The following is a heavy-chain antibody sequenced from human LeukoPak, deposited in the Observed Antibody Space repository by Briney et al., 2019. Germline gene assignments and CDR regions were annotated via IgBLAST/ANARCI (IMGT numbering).Heavy chain of an antibody. Sequence: GGSLRLTCAASRFTFSRYWMHWVRQVPGKGLLWVARINGDGTSKTYADSVKGRFTISRDNAKNTLYLQMNSLRAEDTAVYYCARGCRSTSCSIDYWGQGTLVTVSS. CDR1: RFTFSRYW. CDR3: ARGCRSTSCSIDY. V-gene: IGHV3-74*01. J-gene: IGHJ4*02. CDR2: INGDGTSK. D-gene: IGHD2-2*01.